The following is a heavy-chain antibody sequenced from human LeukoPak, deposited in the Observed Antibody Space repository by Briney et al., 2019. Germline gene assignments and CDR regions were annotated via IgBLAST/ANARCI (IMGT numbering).Heavy chain of an antibody. CDR3: ARPLFDFWSGYPTSNWFDP. J-gene: IGHJ5*02. CDR1: GFTFSSYW. Sequence: SGGSLRLSCAASGFTFSSYWMSWVRQAPGKGLEWVANIKQDGSEKYYVDSVKGRFTISRDNAKNSLYLQMNSLRAEDTAVYYCARPLFDFWSGYPTSNWFDPWGQGTLVTVSS. CDR2: IKQDGSEK. D-gene: IGHD3-3*01. V-gene: IGHV3-7*01.